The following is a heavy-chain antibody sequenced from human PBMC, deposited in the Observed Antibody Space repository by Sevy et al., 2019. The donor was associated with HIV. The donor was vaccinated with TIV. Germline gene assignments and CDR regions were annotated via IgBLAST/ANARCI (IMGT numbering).Heavy chain of an antibody. CDR1: GYTFTSYG. D-gene: IGHD1-26*01. CDR2: ISAYNGNT. CDR3: ARDVKWELLSDRTPFDY. J-gene: IGHJ4*02. Sequence: ASVKVSCKASGYTFTSYGISWVRQAPGQGLEWMGWISAYNGNTNYAQMLQGRVTMTTDTSTSTAYMELRSLRSDDTAVYYCARDVKWELLSDRTPFDYWGQGTLVTVSS. V-gene: IGHV1-18*01.